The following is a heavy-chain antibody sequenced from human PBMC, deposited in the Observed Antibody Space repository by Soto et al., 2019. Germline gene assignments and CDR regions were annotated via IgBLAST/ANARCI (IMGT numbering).Heavy chain of an antibody. CDR1: GGSIRNSDYY. Sequence: KTSETLSLTCTVSGGSIRNSDYYWGWFRQPPGKGLEWIGSFYYSGSTYYNPSLKSRVTISGDSSKNQFSLKLSSVTAADTAVYYCAGQRDYYGMDVWGQGTTVTVSS. CDR2: FYYSGST. J-gene: IGHJ6*02. V-gene: IGHV4-39*01. CDR3: AGQRDYYGMDV.